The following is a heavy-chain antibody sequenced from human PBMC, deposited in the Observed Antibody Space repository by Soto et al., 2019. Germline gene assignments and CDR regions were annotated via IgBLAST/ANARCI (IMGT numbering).Heavy chain of an antibody. J-gene: IGHJ6*03. CDR3: ARGYCSSTSCYLQSYYYYYYMDV. CDR1: GYTFTSYY. V-gene: IGHV1-46*03. Sequence: ASVKVSCQASGYTFTSYYMHWVRQAPGQGLEWMGIINPSGGSTSYAQKFQGRVTMTRDTSTSTVYMELSSLRSEDTAVYYCARGYCSSTSCYLQSYYYYYYMDVWGKGTTVTVSS. CDR2: INPSGGST. D-gene: IGHD2-2*01.